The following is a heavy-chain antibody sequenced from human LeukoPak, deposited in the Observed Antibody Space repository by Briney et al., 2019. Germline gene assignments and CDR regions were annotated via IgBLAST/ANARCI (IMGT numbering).Heavy chain of an antibody. Sequence: ASVKVSCKASGGTFSSYAISWVRQAPGQGLEFMGWINTNTGNPTYAQGFTGRFVFSLDTSVSTAYLQISSLKAEDTAVYYCARDEGITKPFVDWGQGTLVTISS. D-gene: IGHD1-14*01. CDR3: ARDEGITKPFVD. CDR1: GGTFSSYA. V-gene: IGHV7-4-1*02. CDR2: INTNTGNP. J-gene: IGHJ4*02.